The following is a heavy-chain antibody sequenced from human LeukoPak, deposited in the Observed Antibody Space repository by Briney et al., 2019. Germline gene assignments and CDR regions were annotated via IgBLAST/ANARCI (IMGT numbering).Heavy chain of an antibody. Sequence: SETLSLTCTVSGGSISSYYWGWIRQPPGKGLEWIGYIYYSGSTYYNPSLRSRLTMSVDTSKNQFSLKLTSVTALDTAVYFCASPGYCTGGSCLFVWGPGTTVTVSS. D-gene: IGHD2-15*01. CDR3: ASPGYCTGGSCLFV. V-gene: IGHV4-59*12. CDR2: IYYSGST. CDR1: GGSISSYY. J-gene: IGHJ6*02.